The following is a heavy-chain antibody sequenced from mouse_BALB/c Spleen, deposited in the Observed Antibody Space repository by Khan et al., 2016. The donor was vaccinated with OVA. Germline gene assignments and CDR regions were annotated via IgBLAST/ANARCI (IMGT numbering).Heavy chain of an antibody. CDR1: GFTFNTYA. CDR2: IRSKSNNYAT. D-gene: IGHD2-13*01. J-gene: IGHJ4*01. Sequence: EMQLVESGGGLVQPKGSLKLSCAASGFTFNTYAMNWVRQAPGNGLEWVARIRSKSNNYATYYADSVKDRFTISRDDSQSMLYLQMNNLKTEDTAMYYCVRPYGDYGYYAMDYWGQGTSVTVSS. V-gene: IGHV10-1*02. CDR3: VRPYGDYGYYAMDY.